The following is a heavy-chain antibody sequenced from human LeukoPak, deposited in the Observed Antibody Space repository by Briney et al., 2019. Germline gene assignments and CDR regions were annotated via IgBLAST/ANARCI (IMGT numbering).Heavy chain of an antibody. J-gene: IGHJ4*02. CDR2: ISYDGSNK. CDR3: TTTPVSGTYNFDY. CDR1: GFTFSTYA. Sequence: PAGSLRLSCAASGFTFSTYAMHWVRKAPGRGPERVAVISYDGSNKYYPDSVKGRFSISRDNSKNTLYPQMNSLRPEDTAVYYCTTTPVSGTYNFDYWGQGTLVTVSS. V-gene: IGHV3-30*01. D-gene: IGHD3-16*01.